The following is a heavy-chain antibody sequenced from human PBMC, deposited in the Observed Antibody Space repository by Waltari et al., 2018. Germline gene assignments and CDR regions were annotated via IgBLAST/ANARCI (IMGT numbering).Heavy chain of an antibody. Sequence: QVQLQESGPGLVKPSDTLSLTCAVSGYSIISTNWWGWIRQPPGKGLEWIGYMYHGGTTYYNPSLKSRVTMSVDTSKNQFSLRLSSVTAVDTAVYYCARIRAGTTVAPFDSWGQGTLVTVSS. CDR3: ARIRAGTTVAPFDS. D-gene: IGHD6-13*01. CDR1: GYSIISTNW. J-gene: IGHJ4*02. CDR2: MYHGGTT. V-gene: IGHV4-28*01.